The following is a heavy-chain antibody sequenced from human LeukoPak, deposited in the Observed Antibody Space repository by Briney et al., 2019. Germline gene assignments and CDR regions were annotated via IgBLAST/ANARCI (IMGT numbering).Heavy chain of an antibody. CDR2: IKSKTDGGTT. D-gene: IGHD4-23*01. CDR3: TTDLADYGGNLDY. CDR1: GFTVSSNY. Sequence: GGSLRLSCAASGFTVSSNYMSWVRQAPGKGLEWVGRIKSKTDGGTTDYAAPVKGRFTISRDDSKNTLYLQMNSLKTEDTAVYYCTTDLADYGGNLDYWGQGTLVTVSS. V-gene: IGHV3-15*01. J-gene: IGHJ4*02.